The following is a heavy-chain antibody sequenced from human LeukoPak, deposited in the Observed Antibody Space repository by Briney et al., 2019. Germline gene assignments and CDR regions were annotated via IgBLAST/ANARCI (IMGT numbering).Heavy chain of an antibody. Sequence: ASVKVSCKASGYTFTSYDINWVRQATGQGLEWMGWMNPNSGNTGYAQKFQGRVTITRNTSISTAYMELSSLRSEDTAVYYCARSTATITTPFDYWGQGTLVTVSS. CDR2: MNPNSGNT. D-gene: IGHD4-11*01. CDR1: GYTFTSYD. V-gene: IGHV1-8*03. J-gene: IGHJ4*02. CDR3: ARSTATITTPFDY.